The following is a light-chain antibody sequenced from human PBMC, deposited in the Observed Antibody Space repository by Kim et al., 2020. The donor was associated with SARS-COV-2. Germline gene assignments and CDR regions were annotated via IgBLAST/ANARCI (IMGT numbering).Light chain of an antibody. Sequence: CPGERAPLSSRARQSVSSSYLAWYQQKPGQAPRLLIYGASSRATGIPDRFSGSGSGTDFTLTISRLEPEDFAVYYCQQYGSSPWAFGQGTKVDIK. V-gene: IGKV3-20*01. CDR2: GAS. CDR3: QQYGSSPWA. CDR1: QSVSSSY. J-gene: IGKJ1*01.